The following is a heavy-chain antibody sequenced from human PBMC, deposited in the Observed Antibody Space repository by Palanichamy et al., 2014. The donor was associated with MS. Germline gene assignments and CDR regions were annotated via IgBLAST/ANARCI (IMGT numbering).Heavy chain of an antibody. D-gene: IGHD6-13*01. J-gene: IGHJ4*02. V-gene: IGHV3-33*01. CDR2: IWYDGSNK. Sequence: QVQLVESGGGVVQPGRSLRLSCAASGFTFSSYGMHWVRQAPGKGLEWVAVIWYDGSNKYYADSVKGRFTISRDNSKNTLYLQMNSLRAEDTAVYYCARDPGLRGIAATAPVDYWGQGTLVTVSS. CDR1: GFTFSSYG. CDR3: ARDPGLRGIAATAPVDY.